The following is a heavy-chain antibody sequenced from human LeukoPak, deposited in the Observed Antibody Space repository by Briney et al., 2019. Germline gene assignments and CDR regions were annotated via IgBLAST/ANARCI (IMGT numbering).Heavy chain of an antibody. J-gene: IGHJ4*02. V-gene: IGHV3-20*04. D-gene: IGHD2-15*01. CDR2: IKWNGGST. CDR3: ARYGGDCSGDSCYVDY. CDR1: GFTFDDYG. Sequence: GGALRLSCAASGFTFDDYGMSWVRQAPGKGLEWVSSIKWNGGSTGYADSVKGRFTISRDNAKNSLYLQMNSLRAEDTALYYCARYGGDCSGDSCYVDYWGQGTLVTVSS.